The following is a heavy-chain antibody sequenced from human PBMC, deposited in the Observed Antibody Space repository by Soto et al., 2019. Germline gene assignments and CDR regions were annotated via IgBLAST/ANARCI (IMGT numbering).Heavy chain of an antibody. J-gene: IGHJ5*02. CDR2: IRAYNGNT. CDR3: ARDVGVNNWFDP. CDR1: GYTFTSYG. D-gene: IGHD3-10*01. Sequence: QVQLVQSGAEVKKPGASVKVSCKASGYTFTSYGISWVRQAPGQGLEWMGWIRAYNGNTNYAQKLQGRVTMTEDTSTSTAYVELRSLRSEDTAVYYCARDVGVNNWFDPWGQGTLVTVSS. V-gene: IGHV1-18*04.